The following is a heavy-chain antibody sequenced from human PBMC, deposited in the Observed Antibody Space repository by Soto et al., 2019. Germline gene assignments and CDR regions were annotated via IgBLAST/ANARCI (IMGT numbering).Heavy chain of an antibody. CDR3: ASLGGYYSPFTLHAAYNWFDP. V-gene: IGHV3-7*01. Sequence: EVQLVESGGGLVQPGGSLRLSCAASGFTFSSYWMSWVRQAPGKGLEWVANIKQDGSEKYYVDSVKGRFTISRDNAKNSLYLQMNSLRAEDTAVYYCASLGGYYSPFTLHAAYNWFDPWGQGTLVSVSS. CDR2: IKQDGSEK. D-gene: IGHD3-3*01. J-gene: IGHJ5*02. CDR1: GFTFSSYW.